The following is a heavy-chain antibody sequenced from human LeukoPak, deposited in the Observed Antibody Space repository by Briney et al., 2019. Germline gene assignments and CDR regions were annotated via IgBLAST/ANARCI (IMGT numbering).Heavy chain of an antibody. CDR2: ISSDGTNK. J-gene: IGHJ4*02. V-gene: IGHV3-30*03. CDR3: AGISYSGTWPVGY. CDR1: GFTFNTYG. Sequence: SGGSLRLSCAASGFTFNTYGIHWVRQAPGKGLEWVAIISSDGTNKYYADSVKGRFTISRDNSKNTIYLQMNTLITEDTALYYCAGISYSGTWPVGYWGQGTLVTVTA. D-gene: IGHD6-6*01.